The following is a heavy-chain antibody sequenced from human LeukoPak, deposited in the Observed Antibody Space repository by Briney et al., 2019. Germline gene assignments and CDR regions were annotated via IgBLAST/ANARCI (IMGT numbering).Heavy chain of an antibody. D-gene: IGHD5-18*01. CDR2: IYYSGST. CDR3: ARVVVQLWPNWFDP. J-gene: IGHJ5*02. CDR1: GGSISSGDYY. V-gene: IGHV4-30-4*01. Sequence: SETLSLTCTVSGGSISSGDYYWSWIRHPPGKGLEWIGYIYYSGSTYYNPSLKRRVTISVDTSKNQFSLKLSSVTAADTAVYYCARVVVQLWPNWFDPWGQGTLVTVSS.